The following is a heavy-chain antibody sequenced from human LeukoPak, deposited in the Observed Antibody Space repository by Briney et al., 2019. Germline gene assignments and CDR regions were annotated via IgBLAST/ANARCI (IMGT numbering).Heavy chain of an antibody. CDR2: INTNSGGT. Sequence: GASVKVSCKASGYTFTGYYMHWVRQAPGQGLEWMGWINTNSGGTNYAQKFQGRVTMTRDTSISTAYMELSRLRSDDTAVYYCARERGYCSSTSCWGYNWFDPWGQGTLVTVSS. D-gene: IGHD2-2*01. V-gene: IGHV1-2*02. CDR3: ARERGYCSSTSCWGYNWFDP. CDR1: GYTFTGYY. J-gene: IGHJ5*02.